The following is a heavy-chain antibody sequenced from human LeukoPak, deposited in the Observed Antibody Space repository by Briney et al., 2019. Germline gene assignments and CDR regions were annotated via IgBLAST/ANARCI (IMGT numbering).Heavy chain of an antibody. CDR3: ARRDYGDYRPHTGS. CDR1: GGTFSSYA. Sequence: GASVKVSCKASGGTFSSYAISWVRQAPGQGLEWVGRIIPIFGIANYAKKFQGRVTITADKSTSTAYKELSSLRSEDTAVYYCARRDYGDYRPHTGSWGQGTLVIVSS. V-gene: IGHV1-69*04. J-gene: IGHJ5*02. D-gene: IGHD4-17*01. CDR2: IIPIFGIA.